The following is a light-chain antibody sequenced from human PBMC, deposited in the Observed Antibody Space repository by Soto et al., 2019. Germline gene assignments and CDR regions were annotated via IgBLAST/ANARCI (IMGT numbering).Light chain of an antibody. Sequence: DIQMTQSPSSLSASVGDRVTISCRASQTINTYVNWYLQKPGKAPKLLIYAASSLHSGVPSRFSGSGSGTYFTLTISSLQPEDFAPYCCQQSFSTPRTFGQGTQVDIK. CDR2: AAS. V-gene: IGKV1-39*01. CDR1: QTINTY. J-gene: IGKJ1*01. CDR3: QQSFSTPRT.